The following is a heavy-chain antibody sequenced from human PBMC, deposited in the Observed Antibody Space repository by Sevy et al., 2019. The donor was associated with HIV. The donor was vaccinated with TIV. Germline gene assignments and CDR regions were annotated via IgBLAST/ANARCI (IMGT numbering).Heavy chain of an antibody. CDR3: ARGLRFLGAFDY. CDR1: GGSISSYY. Sequence: LETLSLTCTVSGGSISSYYWSWIRQPPGKGLEWIGYIYYSGSTNYNPSLKSRVTISVDMSKNQFSLKLSSVTAADTAVYYCARGLRFLGAFDYWGQGTLVTVSS. D-gene: IGHD3-3*01. V-gene: IGHV4-59*13. J-gene: IGHJ4*02. CDR2: IYYSGST.